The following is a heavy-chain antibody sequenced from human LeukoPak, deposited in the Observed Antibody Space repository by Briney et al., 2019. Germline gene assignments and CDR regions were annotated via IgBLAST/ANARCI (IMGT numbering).Heavy chain of an antibody. CDR1: GYSLTELS. CDR2: FDPVDVGEI. CDR3: AHSAGPNAFDI. D-gene: IGHD2-15*01. V-gene: IGHV1-24*01. Sequence: ASVKVSCKVSGYSLTELSIHWVRQAPGKGLEWMGGFDPVDVGEIIFAQKFQGRLTMTEDTSTDTSYMELSSLIFDDTAVYYCAHSAGPNAFDIWGQGTLVTVSS. J-gene: IGHJ3*02.